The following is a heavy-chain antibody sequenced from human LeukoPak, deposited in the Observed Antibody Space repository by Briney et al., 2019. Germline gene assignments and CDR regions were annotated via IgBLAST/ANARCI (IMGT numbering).Heavy chain of an antibody. CDR3: TRGPIQQWLSYGMDV. CDR2: IRSKTYGGTT. V-gene: IGHV3-49*04. CDR1: GFTFGDHA. Sequence: GRSLRLSCTASGFTFGDHAMSWVRQAPGKGLEWVGFIRSKTYGGTTEYAASVKGRFTISRDDSKSIAYLQMNSLKTEDTAVYYCTRGPIQQWLSYGMDVRGQGTTVTVSS. J-gene: IGHJ6*02. D-gene: IGHD5-18*01.